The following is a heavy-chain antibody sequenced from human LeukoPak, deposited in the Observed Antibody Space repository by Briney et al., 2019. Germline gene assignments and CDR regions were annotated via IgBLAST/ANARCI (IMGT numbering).Heavy chain of an antibody. CDR2: SGSGGST. CDR1: GFTFSSYA. Sequence: HSGGSLRPSCAASGFTFSSYAMNWVRQAPGKGLEWVSGSGSGGSTYYADSVKGRFTISRDNSKNTMYLQMNSLRAEDTAIYYCAKDFSSRATILVDYWGQGTLATVSS. CDR3: AKDFSSRATILVDY. V-gene: IGHV3-23*01. J-gene: IGHJ4*02. D-gene: IGHD5-24*01.